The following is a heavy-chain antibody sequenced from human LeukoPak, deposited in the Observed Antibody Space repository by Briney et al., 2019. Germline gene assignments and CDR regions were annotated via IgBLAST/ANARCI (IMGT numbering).Heavy chain of an antibody. J-gene: IGHJ4*02. V-gene: IGHV1-2*02. Sequence: RASVKVSCKASGYTFTDYHLHWVRQAPGQGLEWMGWINPNSGGTNYAQKIQGRVTMTRDTSINTAYMELSGLRSDDTAVYYCARDIRPRVESFDYWGQGTPVAVSS. CDR3: ARDIRPRVESFDY. CDR2: INPNSGGT. CDR1: GYTFTDYH. D-gene: IGHD3-3*01.